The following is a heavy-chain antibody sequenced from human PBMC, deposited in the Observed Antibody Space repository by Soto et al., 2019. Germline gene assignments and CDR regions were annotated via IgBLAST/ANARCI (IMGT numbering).Heavy chain of an antibody. V-gene: IGHV3-30*03. D-gene: IGHD6-13*01. CDR3: ARDSPYSSSWYVYFDY. Sequence: WGSLRLSCAASGFTFISYGIHFFRHSPLKGLEWVAVISYDGSNKYYADSVKGRFTISRDNSKNTLYLQMNSLRSDDTAVYYCARDSPYSSSWYVYFDYWGQGTLVTVSS. CDR2: ISYDGSNK. J-gene: IGHJ4*02. CDR1: GFTFISYG.